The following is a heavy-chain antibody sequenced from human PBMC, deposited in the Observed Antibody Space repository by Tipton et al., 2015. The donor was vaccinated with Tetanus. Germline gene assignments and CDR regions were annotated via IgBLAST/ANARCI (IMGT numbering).Heavy chain of an antibody. D-gene: IGHD3-10*01. CDR3: ARSKLLWFGESLSGFDS. CDR1: GGSMSTYY. Sequence: TLSLTCTVSGGSMSTYYWSWIRQPPGKGLEWIGYVYYTGSTDYNPSLKSRVTTSVDTSKSQFSLRLTSVTAADTAVYYCARSKLLWFGESLSGFDSWGQGTLVTVSA. V-gene: IGHV4-59*01. CDR2: VYYTGST. J-gene: IGHJ4*02.